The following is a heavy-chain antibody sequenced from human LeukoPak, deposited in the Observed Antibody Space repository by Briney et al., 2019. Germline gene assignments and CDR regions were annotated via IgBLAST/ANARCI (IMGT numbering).Heavy chain of an antibody. V-gene: IGHV5-51*01. Sequence: GESLKISCKGSGYSFTSCWIGWVRQMPGKSLEWMGIIYPGDSDTRYSPSFQGQVTISADKSISTAYLQWSSLKASDTAMYYCARPNYYDSSGMDYWGQGTLVTVSS. J-gene: IGHJ4*02. CDR3: ARPNYYDSSGMDY. CDR1: GYSFTSCW. CDR2: IYPGDSDT. D-gene: IGHD3-22*01.